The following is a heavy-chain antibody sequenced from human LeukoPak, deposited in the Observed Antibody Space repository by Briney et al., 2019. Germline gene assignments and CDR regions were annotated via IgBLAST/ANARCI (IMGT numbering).Heavy chain of an antibody. V-gene: IGHV4-39*07. Sequence: WETLSLTCPVSRDSTSSRTNYWGWIRQPPGQWLVWIGCIYYNGNTYYNPSLRSRVTISLDTSKNQFSLKVTSVTAADTAVYYCGRVRKSDTPIDYWGPGTLVTVSS. D-gene: IGHD3-22*01. CDR1: RDSTSSRTNY. J-gene: IGHJ4*02. CDR3: GRVRKSDTPIDY. CDR2: IYYNGNT.